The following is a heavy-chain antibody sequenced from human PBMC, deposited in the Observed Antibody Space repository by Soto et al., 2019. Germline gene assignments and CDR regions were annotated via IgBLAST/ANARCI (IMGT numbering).Heavy chain of an antibody. V-gene: IGHV3-30-3*01. Sequence: GGSLRLSCAASGFTFSSYAMHWVRQAPGKGLEWVAVISYDGSNKYYADSVKGRFTISRDNSKSTLYLQMNSLRAEDTAVYYCARGSRHPNPNRGLKGNYFDYWGQGTLVTVSS. CDR1: GFTFSSYA. D-gene: IGHD7-27*01. CDR2: ISYDGSNK. J-gene: IGHJ4*02. CDR3: ARGSRHPNPNRGLKGNYFDY.